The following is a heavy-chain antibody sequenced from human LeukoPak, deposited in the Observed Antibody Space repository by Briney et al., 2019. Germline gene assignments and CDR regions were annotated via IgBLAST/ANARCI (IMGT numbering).Heavy chain of an antibody. J-gene: IGHJ6*03. V-gene: IGHV1-2*02. CDR3: ARGEQQLYYYYYMDV. CDR1: GYTFTGYY. CDR2: INPNSGGT. Sequence: GASVKVSCKASGYTFTGYYMHWVRQAPGQGLEWMGWINPNSGGTNYAQKFQGRVTMTRDTSISTAYMELSRLRSDDTAVYYCARGEQQLYYYYYMDVWGKGTTVTVSS. D-gene: IGHD6-13*01.